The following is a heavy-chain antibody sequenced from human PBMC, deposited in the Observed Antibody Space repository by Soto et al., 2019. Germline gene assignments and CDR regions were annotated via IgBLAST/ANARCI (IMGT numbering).Heavy chain of an antibody. CDR1: GFTFSSYW. CDR3: ARDLAARHWYFDL. V-gene: IGHV3-7*01. CDR2: IKQDGSEK. D-gene: IGHD6-6*01. Sequence: GGSLRLSCAASGFTFSSYWMSWVRQAPGKGLEWVANIKQDGSEKYYVDSVKGRFTISRDNAKNSLYLQMNSLRAEDKAVYYCARDLAARHWYFDLWGRGTLVTVSS. J-gene: IGHJ2*01.